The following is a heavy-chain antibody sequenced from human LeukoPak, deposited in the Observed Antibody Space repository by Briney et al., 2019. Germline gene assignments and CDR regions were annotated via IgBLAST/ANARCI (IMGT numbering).Heavy chain of an antibody. Sequence: SVKVSCKASGGTFSSYVISWVRQAPGQGLEWMGRIIPIFGIANYAQKFQGRVTITADKSTSTAYMELSSLRSEDTAVYYCARDRGYDSSGYYYSPLDYWGQGTLVTVSS. CDR3: ARDRGYDSSGYYYSPLDY. V-gene: IGHV1-69*04. D-gene: IGHD3-22*01. CDR2: IIPIFGIA. CDR1: GGTFSSYV. J-gene: IGHJ4*02.